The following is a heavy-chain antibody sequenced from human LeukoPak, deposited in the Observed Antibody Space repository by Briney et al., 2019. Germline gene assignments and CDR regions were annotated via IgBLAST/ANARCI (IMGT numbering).Heavy chain of an antibody. CDR1: GFTFTSYW. CDR2: IYPGDSDA. D-gene: IGHD6-19*01. J-gene: IGHJ4*02. Sequence: GESLKISCKGSGFTFTSYWIGWVRQMPGKGLEWMGIIYPGDSDARYSPSFQGQVTISVDKSITTAYLQWSSLEASDTAMYYCARLAGQAVAGDYWGQGTLVTVSS. V-gene: IGHV5-51*01. CDR3: ARLAGQAVAGDY.